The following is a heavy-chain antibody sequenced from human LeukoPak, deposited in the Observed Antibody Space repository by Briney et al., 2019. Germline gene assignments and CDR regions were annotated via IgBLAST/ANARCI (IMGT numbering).Heavy chain of an antibody. CDR3: ARRGTTYCTVDSCHPNWFDP. CDR2: INGSSSDT. V-gene: IGHV3-11*03. CDR1: GFTFSDYY. J-gene: IGHJ5*01. D-gene: IGHD2-15*01. Sequence: PGGSRRLSCAASGFTFSDYYMTWIRQAPGRGLEWISYINGSSSDTKYADSVKGRFTISRDNAKNSVYLLMNSLRAEDTAVYYCARRGTTYCTVDSCHPNWFDPWGQGTLVTVSS.